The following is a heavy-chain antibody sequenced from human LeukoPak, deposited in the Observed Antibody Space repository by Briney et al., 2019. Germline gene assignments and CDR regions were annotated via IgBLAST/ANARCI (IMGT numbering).Heavy chain of an antibody. D-gene: IGHD3-10*01. CDR2: ISWNSGSI. CDR1: GFTFYDYA. Sequence: GGSLRLSCAASGFTFYDYAMHRVRQAPGKGLEWVSGISWNSGSIGYADSVKGRFTISRDNAKNSLYLQMNSLRAEDTALYYCAKDKSMILWSSNWFDPWGQGTLVTVSS. J-gene: IGHJ5*02. V-gene: IGHV3-9*01. CDR3: AKDKSMILWSSNWFDP.